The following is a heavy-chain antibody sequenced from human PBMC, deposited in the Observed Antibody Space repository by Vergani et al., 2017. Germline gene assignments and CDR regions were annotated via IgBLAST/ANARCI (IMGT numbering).Heavy chain of an antibody. Sequence: QVQLVPSGAEVKKPGASVKVSCKASGYTFTSYGISWVRQAPGQGLEWMGWISAYNGNTNYAQKLQGRVTMTTDTSTSTAYMERRSLRSDDTAVYYCARVVLWFGELLYGWFDPWGQGTLVTVSS. V-gene: IGHV1-18*04. D-gene: IGHD3-10*01. CDR1: GYTFTSYG. J-gene: IGHJ5*02. CDR2: ISAYNGNT. CDR3: ARVVLWFGELLYGWFDP.